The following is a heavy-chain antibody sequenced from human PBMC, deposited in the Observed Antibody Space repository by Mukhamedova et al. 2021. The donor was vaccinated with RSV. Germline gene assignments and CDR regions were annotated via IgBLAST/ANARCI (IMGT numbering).Heavy chain of an antibody. CDR2: IPSSGINA. Sequence: SIPSSGINAEYMGDSVKGRFSVSRDNAENSLFLQMKSLRVEDTAVYYCARHVYSGTSDYDYWGRGTLVTVSS. D-gene: IGHD5-12*01. J-gene: IGHJ4*02. CDR3: ARHVYSGTSDYDY. V-gene: IGHV3-11*03.